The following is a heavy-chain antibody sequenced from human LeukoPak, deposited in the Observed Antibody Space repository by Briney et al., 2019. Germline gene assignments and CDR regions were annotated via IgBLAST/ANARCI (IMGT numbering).Heavy chain of an antibody. CDR3: ARGGYSSGWYYFDY. CDR1: GFTFSSYD. CDR2: IGTAGDT. J-gene: IGHJ4*02. D-gene: IGHD6-19*01. V-gene: IGHV3-13*01. Sequence: GGSLRLSCAASGFTFSSYDMHWVRQAPGKGREWVSAIGTAGDTYYPGSVKGRFTISRENAKNSLYLQMNSLRAGDAAVYYCARGGYSSGWYYFDYWGQGTLVTVSS.